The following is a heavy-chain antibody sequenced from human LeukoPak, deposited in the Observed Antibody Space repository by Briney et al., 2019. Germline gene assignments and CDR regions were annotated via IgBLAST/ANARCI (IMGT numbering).Heavy chain of an antibody. CDR3: AKDHPPWGDGYNAPDY. D-gene: IGHD5-24*01. CDR1: GFTFDDYA. Sequence: GGSLRLSCAASGFTFDDYAMHWVRQASGKGLEWVSLISGDGGSTYYADSVKGRFTISRDNSKNSLYLQMNSLRTEDTALYYCAKDHPPWGDGYNAPDYWGQGTLVTVSS. CDR2: ISGDGGST. J-gene: IGHJ4*02. V-gene: IGHV3-43*02.